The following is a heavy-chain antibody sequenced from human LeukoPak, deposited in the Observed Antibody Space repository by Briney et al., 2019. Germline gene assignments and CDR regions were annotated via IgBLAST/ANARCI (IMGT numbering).Heavy chain of an antibody. Sequence: SETLSLTCAVYGGSFSGYYWSWIRQPPGKGLEWIGEINHSGSTNYNPSLKSRVTISVDTSKNQFSLKLSSMTAADTAVYYCARTRGNYGYYYYYYGMDVWGQGTTVTVSS. CDR1: GGSFSGYY. CDR2: INHSGST. V-gene: IGHV4-34*01. D-gene: IGHD1-26*01. J-gene: IGHJ6*02. CDR3: ARTRGNYGYYYYYYGMDV.